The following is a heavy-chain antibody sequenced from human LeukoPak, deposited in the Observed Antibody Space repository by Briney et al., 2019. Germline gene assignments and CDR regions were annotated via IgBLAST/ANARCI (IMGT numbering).Heavy chain of an antibody. Sequence: GGSLRLSCAASGFTFSSYSMNWVRQAPGEGLEWVSSISSSSSYIYYADSVKGRFTISRDNAKNSLYLQMNSLRAEDTAVYYCARESGIVGATVDYWGQGTLVTVSS. V-gene: IGHV3-21*01. CDR3: ARESGIVGATVDY. D-gene: IGHD1-26*01. J-gene: IGHJ4*02. CDR1: GFTFSSYS. CDR2: ISSSSSYI.